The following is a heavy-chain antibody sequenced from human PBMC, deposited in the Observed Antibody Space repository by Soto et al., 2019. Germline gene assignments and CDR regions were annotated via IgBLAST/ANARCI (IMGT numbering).Heavy chain of an antibody. CDR2: IIPIFGTA. CDR3: AKAAYYDFWSGYYTEARSRGMDV. Sequence: QVQLVQSGAEVKKPGSSVKVSCKASGGTFSSYAISWVRQAPGQGLEWMGGIIPIFGTANYAQKFQGRVTLTADKSQSTAYMELSSLRSEDTAVYYCAKAAYYDFWSGYYTEARSRGMDVWGQGTTVTVSS. V-gene: IGHV1-69*06. D-gene: IGHD3-3*01. CDR1: GGTFSSYA. J-gene: IGHJ6*02.